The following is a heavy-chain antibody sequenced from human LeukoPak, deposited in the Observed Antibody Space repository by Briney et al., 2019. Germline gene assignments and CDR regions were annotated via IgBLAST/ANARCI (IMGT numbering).Heavy chain of an antibody. D-gene: IGHD3-10*01. CDR2: ISSNGGST. CDR1: GFTFSSYA. CDR3: ARDKDPYGSGSSMRAFDI. Sequence: GGSLRLSCAASGFTFSSYAMHWVRQAPGKGLEYVSAISSNGGSTYYTNSVKGRFTISRDNSKNMLYLQMGSLRAEDMAVYHCARDKDPYGSGSSMRAFDIWGQGTMVTVSS. J-gene: IGHJ3*02. V-gene: IGHV3-64*01.